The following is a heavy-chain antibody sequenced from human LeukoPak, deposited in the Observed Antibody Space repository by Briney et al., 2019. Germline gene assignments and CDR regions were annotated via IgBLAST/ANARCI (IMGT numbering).Heavy chain of an antibody. J-gene: IGHJ6*03. CDR3: ARVPKYYYGSGIYYMDV. CDR2: INPNSGGT. D-gene: IGHD3-10*01. V-gene: IGHV1-2*02. Sequence: GASVKVSCKASGYTFTGYYMHWVRQAPGQGLEWMGWINPNSGGTNYAQKFQGRVTMTRDTSISTAYMELSRLRSDDTAVYYCARVPKYYYGSGIYYMDVWGKGTTVTVSS. CDR1: GYTFTGYY.